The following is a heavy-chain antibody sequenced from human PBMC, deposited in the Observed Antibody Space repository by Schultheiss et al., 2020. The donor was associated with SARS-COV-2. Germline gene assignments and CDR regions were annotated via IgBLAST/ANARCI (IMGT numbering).Heavy chain of an antibody. D-gene: IGHD4-23*01. V-gene: IGHV4-38-2*02. CDR1: GYSISNGYY. J-gene: IGHJ2*01. CDR2: IYYSGST. Sequence: SETLSLTCAVSGYSISNGYYWGWIRQPPGKGLEWIGYIYYSGSTNYNPSLKSRVTISVDTSKNQLSLKLSSVTAADTAVYYCARERRMTTVVTSWYFDLWGRGTLVTVSS. CDR3: ARERRMTTVVTSWYFDL.